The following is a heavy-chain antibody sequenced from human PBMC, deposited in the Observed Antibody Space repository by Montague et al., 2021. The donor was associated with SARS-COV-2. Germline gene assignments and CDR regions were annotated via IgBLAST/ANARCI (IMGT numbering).Heavy chain of an antibody. CDR3: ARAKGFLVLMVYVMGAFDI. V-gene: IGHV4-31*03. CDR2: IYYSGST. Sequence: TLSLTCTVSGGSISSGGYYWGWIRQHPGKGLGWIGYIYYSGSTYHNPSLKSRVTLSVDTSKNQFSLKLSSVTAADTAVYYCARAKGFLVLMVYVMGAFDIWGQGTMVTVSS. CDR1: GGSISSGGYY. J-gene: IGHJ3*02. D-gene: IGHD2-8*01.